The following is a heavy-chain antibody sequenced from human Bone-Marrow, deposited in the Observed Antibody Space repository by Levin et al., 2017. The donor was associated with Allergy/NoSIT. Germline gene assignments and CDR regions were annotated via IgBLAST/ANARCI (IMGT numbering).Heavy chain of an antibody. D-gene: IGHD6-25*01. Sequence: SQTLSLTCTVSGGSVSSGSYYWSWIRQPPGKGLEWIGYIYYSGSTNYNPSLKSRVTISVDTSKNQFSLKLSSVTAADTAVYYCARDRPLRPYNSEILPRVRYYYYGMDVWGQGTTVTVSS. CDR3: ARDRPLRPYNSEILPRVRYYYYGMDV. J-gene: IGHJ6*02. CDR2: IYYSGST. V-gene: IGHV4-61*01. CDR1: GGSVSSGSYY.